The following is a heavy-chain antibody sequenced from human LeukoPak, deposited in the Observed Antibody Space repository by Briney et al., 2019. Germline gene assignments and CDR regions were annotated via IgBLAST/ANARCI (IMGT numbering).Heavy chain of an antibody. D-gene: IGHD3-16*02. J-gene: IGHJ3*02. V-gene: IGHV3-7*01. CDR1: GFTFTTYW. Sequence: GGSLRLSCAASGFTFTTYWMTWVRQAPGKGLEWVANINQDGSEKYFVDSVKGRFTISRDNAKNSLYLQMNSLRAEDTAVYCCARFSPMITFGGVIVRDHAFDIWGQGTMVTVSS. CDR3: ARFSPMITFGGVIVRDHAFDI. CDR2: INQDGSEK.